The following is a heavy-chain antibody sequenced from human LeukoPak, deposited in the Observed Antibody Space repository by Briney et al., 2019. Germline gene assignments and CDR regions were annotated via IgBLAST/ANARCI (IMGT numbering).Heavy chain of an antibody. CDR2: INAGNGNT. Sequence: ASVKVSCKASRYTFTSYAMHWVRQAPGQRLEWMGWINAGNGNTKYSQKFQGRVTITRDTSASTAYMELSSLRSEDTAVYYCARSRSSSWYKYAFDIWGQGTMVTVSS. D-gene: IGHD6-13*01. V-gene: IGHV1-3*01. J-gene: IGHJ3*02. CDR3: ARSRSSSWYKYAFDI. CDR1: RYTFTSYA.